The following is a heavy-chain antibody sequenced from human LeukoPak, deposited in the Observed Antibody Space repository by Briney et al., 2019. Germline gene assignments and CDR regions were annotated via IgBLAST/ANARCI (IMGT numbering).Heavy chain of an antibody. CDR2: ISYDGSNK. D-gene: IGHD2-2*01. CDR3: ARDPRNEYCSSTSCYEYYFDY. V-gene: IGHV3-30-3*01. CDR1: GYTFSSYA. Sequence: GRSLRLSCAASGYTFSSYAMHWVRQAPGKGLKWVAVISYDGSNKYYADSVKGRFTISRDNSKNTLYLQMNSLRAEDTAVYYCARDPRNEYCSSTSCYEYYFDYWGQGTLVTVSS. J-gene: IGHJ4*02.